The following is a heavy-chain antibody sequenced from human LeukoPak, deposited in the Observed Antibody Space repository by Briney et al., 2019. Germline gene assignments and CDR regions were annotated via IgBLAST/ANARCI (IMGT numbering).Heavy chain of an antibody. CDR1: GGSISSYS. J-gene: IGHJ6*02. Sequence: SETLSLTCTVSGGSISSYSWSWIRQPPGKGLEWIWYIYYSGSTNYNPSLKSRVTMSVDTSKNQFSLKLSSVTAADTAVYYCARGTVPYYYYYGMDVWSQGTTVTVSS. CDR2: IYYSGST. V-gene: IGHV4-59*01. CDR3: ARGTVPYYYYYGMDV. D-gene: IGHD4-17*01.